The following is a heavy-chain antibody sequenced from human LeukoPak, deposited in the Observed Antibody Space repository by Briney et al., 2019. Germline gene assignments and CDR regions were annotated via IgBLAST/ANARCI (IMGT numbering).Heavy chain of an antibody. V-gene: IGHV4-61*02. CDR2: IYTSGST. CDR1: GGSIGSGSYY. CDR3: ARGGYCTNGVCYRPQYFYYYMDV. Sequence: SQTLSLTCTVSGGSIGSGSYYWSWIRQPAGKGLEWIGRIYTSGSTNYNPSLKSRVTISVDTSKNQFSLKLNSVTAADTAVYYCARGGYCTNGVCYRPQYFYYYMDVWGKGTTVTVSS. J-gene: IGHJ6*03. D-gene: IGHD2-8*01.